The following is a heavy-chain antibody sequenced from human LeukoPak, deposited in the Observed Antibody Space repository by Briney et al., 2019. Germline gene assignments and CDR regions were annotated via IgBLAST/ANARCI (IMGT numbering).Heavy chain of an antibody. CDR2: IYYSGST. V-gene: IGHV4-39*01. CDR3: ARSVPTDRDNWFDP. CDR1: GGSISSYY. Sequence: SETLSLTCTVSGGSISSYYWGWIRQPPEKGLEWIGSIYYSGSTYYNPSLKSRVTISVDTSKNQFSLKLSSVTAADTAVYYCARSVPTDRDNWFDPWGQGTLVTVSS. J-gene: IGHJ5*02.